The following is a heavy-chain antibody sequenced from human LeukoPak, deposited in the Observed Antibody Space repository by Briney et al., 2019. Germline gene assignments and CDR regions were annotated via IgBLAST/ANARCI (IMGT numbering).Heavy chain of an antibody. Sequence: SQTLSLTCTVSGGSISSGDYYWSWIGQPPGKGLEWIGYIYYSVSTYYNPSLKSRVTISVDTSKSQFSLKLSSVTGADTAVYSCARGEWYFDYWGQGTLVTVSS. CDR3: ARGEWYFDY. D-gene: IGHD3-3*01. CDR1: GGSISSGDYY. V-gene: IGHV4-30-4*08. J-gene: IGHJ4*02. CDR2: IYYSVST.